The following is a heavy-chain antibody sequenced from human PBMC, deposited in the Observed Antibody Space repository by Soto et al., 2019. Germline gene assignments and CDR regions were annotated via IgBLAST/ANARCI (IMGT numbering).Heavy chain of an antibody. CDR3: GRSLYDILTGYYYYYGMDV. Sequence: SLRLSCAASGFTFSDHYMDWVRQAPGKGLEWVGRTRNKANSYTTEYAASVKGRFTISRDDSKNSLYLQMNSLKTEDTAVYCCGRSLYDILTGYYYYYGMDVWGQGTTVTVSS. CDR1: GFTFSDHY. CDR2: TRNKANSYTT. V-gene: IGHV3-72*01. J-gene: IGHJ6*02. D-gene: IGHD3-9*01.